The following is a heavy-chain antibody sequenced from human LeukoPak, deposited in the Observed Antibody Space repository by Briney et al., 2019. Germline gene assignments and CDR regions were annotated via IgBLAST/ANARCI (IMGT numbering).Heavy chain of an antibody. D-gene: IGHD2-2*01. J-gene: IGHJ3*02. V-gene: IGHV3-9*03. CDR2: ISWNSGSI. Sequence: GRSLRLSCAAPGLNFDNYAMHWVRQAPGKGLEWVSGISWNSGSIDYADSVKGRFTVSRDNAKNSLYLQMNSLRAEDMALYYCATTSQGAFDIWGQGTMVTVSS. CDR1: GLNFDNYA. CDR3: ATTSQGAFDI.